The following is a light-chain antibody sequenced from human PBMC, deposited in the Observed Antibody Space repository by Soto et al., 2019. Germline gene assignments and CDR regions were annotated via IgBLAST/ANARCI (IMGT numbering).Light chain of an antibody. CDR3: QSYDSSLSGGV. CDR1: SSNIGAGYA. Sequence: QSVRTQPPSVSGAPGQRVTISCTGSSSNIGAGYAVHWYQQLPGTAPKLLIYGNSNRPSGVPDRFSGSKSGTSASLAITGLQAEDEADYYCQSYDSSLSGGVFGGGTKVTVL. V-gene: IGLV1-40*01. J-gene: IGLJ2*01. CDR2: GNS.